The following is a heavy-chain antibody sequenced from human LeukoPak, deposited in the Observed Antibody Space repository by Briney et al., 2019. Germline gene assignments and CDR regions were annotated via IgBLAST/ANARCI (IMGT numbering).Heavy chain of an antibody. CDR2: IGTAGDT. D-gene: IGHD3-22*01. Sequence: GGSLRLSCAASGFTFSSYDMHWVRQATGKGLEWVSAIGTAGDTYYPGSVKGRFTISRENAKNSLYLQMNSLRAGDTAGDYCARGRYYDSSGYSDFDYWGQGTLVTVSS. V-gene: IGHV3-13*01. CDR3: ARGRYYDSSGYSDFDY. CDR1: GFTFSSYD. J-gene: IGHJ4*02.